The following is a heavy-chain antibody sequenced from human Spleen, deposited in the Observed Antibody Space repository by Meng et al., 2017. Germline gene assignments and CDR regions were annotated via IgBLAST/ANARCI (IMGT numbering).Heavy chain of an antibody. V-gene: IGHV3-11*01. CDR2: ISSSGSTI. D-gene: IGHD1-26*01. CDR1: GFTFSDYY. CDR3: ARDRGDNIVGAILGRRMGDAFDI. J-gene: IGHJ3*02. Sequence: GESLKISCAASGFTFSDYYMSWIRQAPGKGLEWVSYISSSGSTIYYADSVKGRFTISRDNAKNSLYLQMNSLRAEDTAVYYCARDRGDNIVGAILGRRMGDAFDIWGQGTMVTVSS.